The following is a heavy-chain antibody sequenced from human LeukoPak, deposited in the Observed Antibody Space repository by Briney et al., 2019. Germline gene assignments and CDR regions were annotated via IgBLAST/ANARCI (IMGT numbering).Heavy chain of an antibody. J-gene: IGHJ4*02. D-gene: IGHD6-13*01. V-gene: IGHV3-23*01. Sequence: PGGSLRLSCAASGFTFSSYAMSWVRQSPGKGLEWVSALNGGGGNTYYADSVKGRFTISRDNAKNSLYLQMNSLRAEDTAVYYCARLYSSSWYDYWGQGTLVTVSS. CDR1: GFTFSSYA. CDR2: LNGGGGNT. CDR3: ARLYSSSWYDY.